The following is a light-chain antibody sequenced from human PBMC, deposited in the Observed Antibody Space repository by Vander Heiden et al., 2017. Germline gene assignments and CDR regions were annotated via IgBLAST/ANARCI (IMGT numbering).Light chain of an antibody. CDR1: QSVLYSSNNKNY. CDR3: QEYYSTPLT. V-gene: IGKV4-1*01. CDR2: WAS. Sequence: IVMTQSPDSLAVSLGERATINCKSSQSVLYSSNNKNYLAWYQQKPGQPPKLLIYWASTRESGVPDRFSGSGSGTDFTPPISSLQAEDVAVYFCQEYYSTPLTFGGGTKVEIK. J-gene: IGKJ4*01.